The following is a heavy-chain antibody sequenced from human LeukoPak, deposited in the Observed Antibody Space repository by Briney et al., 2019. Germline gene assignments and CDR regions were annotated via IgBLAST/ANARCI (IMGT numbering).Heavy chain of an antibody. CDR1: GGSISSGGYF. CDR3: ARGKAGRVTAMFGYRMDV. Sequence: KTSQTLSLTCTVSGGSISSGGYFWTWIRQQPGKGLEWIGYIYYSGSTYYNPSLKSRVTISVDTSKNQFSLKLSSVTAADTAVYYCARGKAGRVTAMFGYRMDVWGQGTTVTVSS. D-gene: IGHD5-18*01. CDR2: IYYSGST. V-gene: IGHV4-31*03. J-gene: IGHJ6*02.